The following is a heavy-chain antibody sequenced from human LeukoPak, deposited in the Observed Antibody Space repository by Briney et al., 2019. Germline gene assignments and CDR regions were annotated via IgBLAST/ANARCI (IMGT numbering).Heavy chain of an antibody. CDR3: ARVQQYDKFDY. CDR1: GSTFDDYD. CDR2: ISWNGRNT. Sequence: GGSLRLSCAASGSTFDDYDLNRVRQAPGKGLEWVSGISWNGRNTAYAESLKGRFTISRDNAKNSLYLQMNSLRAEDTAFYYCARVQQYDKFDYWGQGTLVTVSS. V-gene: IGHV3-20*04. J-gene: IGHJ4*02. D-gene: IGHD3-22*01.